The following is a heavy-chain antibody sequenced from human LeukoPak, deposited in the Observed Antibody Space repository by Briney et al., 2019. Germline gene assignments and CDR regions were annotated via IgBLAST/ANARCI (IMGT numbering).Heavy chain of an antibody. J-gene: IGHJ5*02. Sequence: GRSLRLSRAASGFTFSSYGMHWVRQAPGKGLEWVAVIWYDGSNKYYADSVKGRFTISRDNSKNTLYLQMNSLRAEDTAVYYCARVMTTATGDWFDPWGQGTLVTVSS. CDR3: ARVMTTATGDWFDP. CDR1: GFTFSSYG. V-gene: IGHV3-33*01. D-gene: IGHD4-17*01. CDR2: IWYDGSNK.